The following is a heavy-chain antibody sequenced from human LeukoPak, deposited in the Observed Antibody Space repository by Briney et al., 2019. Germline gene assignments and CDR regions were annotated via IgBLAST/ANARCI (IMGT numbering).Heavy chain of an antibody. CDR1: GFTFNTYA. CDR2: ISYDGIKK. V-gene: IGHV3-30*04. J-gene: IGHJ4*02. D-gene: IGHD2-15*01. Sequence: GGSLRLSCAASGFTFNTYAMHWVRQAPGKGLEWLAVISYDGIKKYYADSVKGRFTISRDNSKNTLYLQMNSLRAEDTAVYYCATDSEVVPANFDYWGQGTLVTVSS. CDR3: ATDSEVVPANFDY.